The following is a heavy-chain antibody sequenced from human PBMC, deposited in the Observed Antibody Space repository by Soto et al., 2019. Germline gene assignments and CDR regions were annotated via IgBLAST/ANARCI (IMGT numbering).Heavy chain of an antibody. J-gene: IGHJ4*02. D-gene: IGHD6-13*01. Sequence: SVKVSCKASEGTFNSYAIAWVRQAPGQGLEWMGGIIPYYNTLNYAQKFRDRVTITADDSTNTVYMELSSLRSDDTAVYFCASGASRWYPYFFDSWAQGTLVTVSS. CDR1: EGTFNSYA. CDR3: ASGASRWYPYFFDS. CDR2: IIPYYNTL. V-gene: IGHV1-69*13.